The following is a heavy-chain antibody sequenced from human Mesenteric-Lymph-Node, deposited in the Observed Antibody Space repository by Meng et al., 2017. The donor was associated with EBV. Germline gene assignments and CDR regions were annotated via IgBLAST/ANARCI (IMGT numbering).Heavy chain of an antibody. Sequence: QGHLPPVGAGLLKSSETLALTCAVYGGSFSGYYWSWIRQPPGKGLEWIGEINDSGSTNYNPSLKSRVTISVDTSKNRFSLKLSSVTAADTAVYYCARGRDYDFWSGLFDYWGQGTLVTVSS. CDR2: INDSGST. CDR1: GGSFSGYY. V-gene: IGHV4-34*01. CDR3: ARGRDYDFWSGLFDY. J-gene: IGHJ4*02. D-gene: IGHD3-3*01.